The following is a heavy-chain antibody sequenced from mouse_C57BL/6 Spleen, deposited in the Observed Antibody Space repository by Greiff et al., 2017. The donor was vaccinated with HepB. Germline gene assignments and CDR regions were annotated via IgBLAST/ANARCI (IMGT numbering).Heavy chain of an antibody. CDR2: IYPGSGST. J-gene: IGHJ4*01. D-gene: IGHD3-2*02. Sequence: QVQLQQSGAELVKPGASVKMSCKASGYTFTSYWITWVKQRPGQGLEWIGDIYPGSGSTNYNEKFKSKATLTVDTSSSTAYMQLSSLTSEDSAVYYCARRGAQATGAMDYWGQGTSVTVSS. V-gene: IGHV1-55*01. CDR1: GYTFTSYW. CDR3: ARRGAQATGAMDY.